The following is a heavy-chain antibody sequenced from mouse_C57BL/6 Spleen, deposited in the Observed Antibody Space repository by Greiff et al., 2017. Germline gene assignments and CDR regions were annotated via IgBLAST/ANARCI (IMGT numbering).Heavy chain of an antibody. D-gene: IGHD2-5*01. V-gene: IGHV5-17*01. CDR3: AYSNYARDY. J-gene: IGHJ4*01. Sequence: EVKLMESGGGLVKPGGSLKLSCAASGFTFSDYGMHWVRQAPEKGLEWVAYISSGSSTIYYADTVKGRFTISRDNAKNTLFLQMTSLRSEDTAMYYCAYSNYARDYWGQGTSVTVSS. CDR2: ISSGSSTI. CDR1: GFTFSDYG.